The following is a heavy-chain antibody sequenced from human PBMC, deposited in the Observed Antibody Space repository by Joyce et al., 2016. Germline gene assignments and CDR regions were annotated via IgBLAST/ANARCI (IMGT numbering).Heavy chain of an antibody. CDR3: ARWSPGDAFDI. J-gene: IGHJ3*02. Sequence: QVQLQESGPGLVKPSQTLSLTCTVSGGSISRGGYYWRWIRQHPGKGLEWIWYIYYSGSTYYNPSLKSRVTISVDTSNNQFSLKLTSVTAADTAVYYCARWSPGDAFDIWGQGTMVTVSS. V-gene: IGHV4-31*03. CDR2: IYYSGST. CDR1: GGSISRGGYY.